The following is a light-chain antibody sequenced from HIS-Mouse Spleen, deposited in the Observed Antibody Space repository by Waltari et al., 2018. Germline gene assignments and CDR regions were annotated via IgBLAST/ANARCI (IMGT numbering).Light chain of an antibody. CDR1: SSNIGSNT. J-gene: IGLJ2*01. Sequence: QSVLTQPPSASGTPGQRVTISCSGRSSNIGSNTVTWYQQLPGTAPKLLIYSNNQRPSGVPDRFSGSKSGTSASLAISGLQSEDEADYYCAAWDDSLNGHVVFGGGTKLTVL. CDR3: AAWDDSLNGHVV. V-gene: IGLV1-44*01. CDR2: SNN.